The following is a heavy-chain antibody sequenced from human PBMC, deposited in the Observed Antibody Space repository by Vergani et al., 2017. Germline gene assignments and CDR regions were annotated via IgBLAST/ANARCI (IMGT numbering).Heavy chain of an antibody. J-gene: IGHJ5*02. CDR3: ARDRITMVRGVIIHNGFDP. Sequence: QVQLQESGPGLVKPSETLSLTCTVSGGSISSYYWSWIRQPPGKGLEWIGYIYYSGSTNYNPSLKSRVTISVDTSKNQFSLKLSSVTAADTAVYYCARDRITMVRGVIIHNGFDPWGQGTLVTVSS. CDR2: IYYSGST. D-gene: IGHD3-10*01. V-gene: IGHV4-59*01. CDR1: GGSISSYY.